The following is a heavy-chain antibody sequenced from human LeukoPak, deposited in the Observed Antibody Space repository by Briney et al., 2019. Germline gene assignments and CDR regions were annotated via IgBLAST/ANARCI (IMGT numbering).Heavy chain of an antibody. J-gene: IGHJ4*02. CDR3: ATGGQYYYDSSAHYY. V-gene: IGHV4-61*02. D-gene: IGHD3-22*01. Sequence: PSETLSHTCTVSGGSISSGSYYWGWIRQPPGKGLEWIGRIYTSGSTNYNPSLKSRVTISVDTSKNQFSLKLSSVTDADTAVYFCATGGQYYYDSSAHYYWGQGILVTVSS. CDR1: GGSISSGSYY. CDR2: IYTSGST.